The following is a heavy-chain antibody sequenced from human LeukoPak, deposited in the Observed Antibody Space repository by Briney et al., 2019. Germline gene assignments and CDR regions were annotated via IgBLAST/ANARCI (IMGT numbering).Heavy chain of an antibody. CDR1: GGSISSGGYY. J-gene: IGHJ4*02. D-gene: IGHD2-8*01. V-gene: IGHV4-30-2*01. CDR2: IYHSGST. CDR3: ARGGKYCTNGVCYSFDY. Sequence: PSQTLSLTCTVSGGSISSGGYYWSWIRQPPGKGLEWIGYIYHSGSTYYNPSLKSRVTISVDRSKNQFSLKLSSVTAADTAVYYCARGGKYCTNGVCYSFDYWGQGTLVTVSS.